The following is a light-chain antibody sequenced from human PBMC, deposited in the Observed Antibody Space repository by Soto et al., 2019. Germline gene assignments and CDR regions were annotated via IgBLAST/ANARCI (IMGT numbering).Light chain of an antibody. V-gene: IGLV1-40*01. Sequence: QSVLTQPPSMSGAPGQRVTISCTGSSSNIGAGYDVHWYQQLPGTAPKLLIYNNSNRPSGVPDRFSGSKSGTSASLAITGLQAEDEADYYCQSYDSSLSGVVFGGGTKLTV. CDR1: SSNIGAGYD. CDR2: NNS. J-gene: IGLJ2*01. CDR3: QSYDSSLSGVV.